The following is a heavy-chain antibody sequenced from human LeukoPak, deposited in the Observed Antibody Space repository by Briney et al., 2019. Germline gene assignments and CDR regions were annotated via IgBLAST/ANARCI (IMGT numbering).Heavy chain of an antibody. CDR1: GGSISSSSYY. V-gene: IGHV4-39*01. CDR3: ARLTWVGSTSALYYYYYGMDV. D-gene: IGHD2-2*01. Sequence: PSETLSLTCTVSGGSISSSSYYWGWIRQPPGKGLEWIGSIYYSGSTYYNPSLKSRVTISVDTSKNQFSLKLSSVTAADTAVYYCARLTWVGSTSALYYYYYGMDVWGQGTTVTVSS. J-gene: IGHJ6*02. CDR2: IYYSGST.